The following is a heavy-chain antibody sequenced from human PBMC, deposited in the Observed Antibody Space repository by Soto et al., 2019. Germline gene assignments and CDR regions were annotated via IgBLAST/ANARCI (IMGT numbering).Heavy chain of an antibody. CDR1: GFTFSNAW. CDR2: IKSKIYGGTT. V-gene: IGHV3-15*07. Sequence: EVQLVESGGGLVKPGGSLRLSCVASGFTFSNAWMNWVRQAPGKGLEWVGRIKSKIYGGTTDYAAPVKGRFTSSRDDSKDTLYLQMNSLKAEDTAVYYCTCKGADFDYWGQGTLATVSS. CDR3: TCKGADFDY. D-gene: IGHD1-26*01. J-gene: IGHJ4*02.